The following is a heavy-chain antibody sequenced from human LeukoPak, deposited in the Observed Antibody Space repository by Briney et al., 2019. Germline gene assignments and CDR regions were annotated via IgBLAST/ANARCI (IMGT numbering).Heavy chain of an antibody. CDR2: IHHSGST. J-gene: IGHJ4*02. Sequence: PSETLSLTCAVYGGSFSGHYWSWIRQPPGKGLEWIGEIHHSGSTNYNPSLKSRVTISVDTSKNQFSPKLTSVTAADTAVYYCARRGYSYGCRDCGYYFDYWGQGTLVTVSS. V-gene: IGHV4-34*01. D-gene: IGHD5-18*01. CDR1: GGSFSGHY. CDR3: ARRGYSYGCRDCGYYFDY.